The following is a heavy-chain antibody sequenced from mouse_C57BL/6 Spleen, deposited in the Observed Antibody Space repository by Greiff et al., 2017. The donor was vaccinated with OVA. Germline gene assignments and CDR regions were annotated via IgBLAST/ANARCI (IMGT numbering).Heavy chain of an antibody. Sequence: DVQLVESEGGLVQPGSSMKLSCTASGFTFSDYYMAWVRQVPEKGLEWVANINYDGSSTYYLDSLKSRFIISRDNAKNILYLQISSLKSEDTATYYCARDPGDWYFDVWGTGTTVTVSS. CDR2: INYDGSST. CDR1: GFTFSDYY. J-gene: IGHJ1*03. V-gene: IGHV5-16*01. CDR3: ARDPGDWYFDV.